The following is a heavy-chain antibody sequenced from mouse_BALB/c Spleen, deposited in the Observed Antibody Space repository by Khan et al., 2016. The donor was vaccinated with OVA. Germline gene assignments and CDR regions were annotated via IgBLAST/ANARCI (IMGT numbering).Heavy chain of an antibody. J-gene: IGHJ2*01. Sequence: EGQRQESGGGLVQPGGSMKLSCVASGFTFSNYWMNWVRQSPEKGLEWVAEIRLKSDDYVTHYAESVKGRFTISRDDSKRTFYQQLNNLSAEEPLIYYCCILLWVKGPPLTVSS. CDR1: GFTFSNYW. V-gene: IGHV6-6*02. CDR3: CILL. CDR2: IRLKSDDYVT.